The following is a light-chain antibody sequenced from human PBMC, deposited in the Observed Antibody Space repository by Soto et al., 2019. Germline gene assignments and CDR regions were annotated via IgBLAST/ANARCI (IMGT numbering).Light chain of an antibody. V-gene: IGKV1-5*03. J-gene: IGKJ2*04. CDR2: KAS. CDR3: QDSAFLLSR. Sequence: SPSILSAYMRDRVTITCRASQSISSWLAWYQQKPGKAPNLLIHKASHLESGVPSRFSGSGSGTEFTLTISCLQPGDFTPYNCQDSAFLLSRFGHGAIL. CDR1: QSISSW.